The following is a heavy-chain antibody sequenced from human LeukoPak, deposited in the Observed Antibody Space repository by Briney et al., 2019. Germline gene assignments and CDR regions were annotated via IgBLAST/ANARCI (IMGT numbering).Heavy chain of an antibody. CDR3: ARTVGDYTPGGFDY. CDR2: ISSSSSYI. Sequence: TGGSLRLSCAASGFTFSSYSMNWVRQAPGKGPEWVSSISSSSSYIYYADSVKGRFTISRDNAKNSLYLQMNSLRAEDTAVYYCARTVGDYTPGGFDYWGQGTLVTVSS. CDR1: GFTFSSYS. J-gene: IGHJ4*02. V-gene: IGHV3-21*01. D-gene: IGHD2-21*02.